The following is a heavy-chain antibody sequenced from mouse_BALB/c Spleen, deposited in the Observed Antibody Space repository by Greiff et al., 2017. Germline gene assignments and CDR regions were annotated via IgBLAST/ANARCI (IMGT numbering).Heavy chain of an antibody. J-gene: IGHJ3*01. V-gene: IGHV5-17*02. Sequence: VQGVESGGGLVQPGGSRKLSCAASGFTFSSFGMHWVRQAPEKGLEWVAYISSGSSTIYYADTVKGRFTISRDNPKNTLFLQMTSLWSEDTAMYYCAGTKGYDYDGGAWFADWGQGTLVTVSA. CDR2: ISSGSSTI. CDR1: GFTFSSFG. CDR3: AGTKGYDYDGGAWFAD. D-gene: IGHD2-4*01.